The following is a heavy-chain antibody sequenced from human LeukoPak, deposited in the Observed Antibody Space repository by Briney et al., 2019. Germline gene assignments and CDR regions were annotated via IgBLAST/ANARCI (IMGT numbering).Heavy chain of an antibody. D-gene: IGHD3-22*01. V-gene: IGHV5-10-1*01. CDR3: ARHRSYYYDSSGYWVFDY. Sequence: GESLKIFCKGSGYSFTSYWISWVRQMPGKGLEWMGRIDPSDSYTNYSPSFQGHVTISADKSINTAYLQWSSLKASDTAMYYCARHRSYYYDSSGYWVFDYWGQGTLVTVSS. CDR1: GYSFTSYW. J-gene: IGHJ4*02. CDR2: IDPSDSYT.